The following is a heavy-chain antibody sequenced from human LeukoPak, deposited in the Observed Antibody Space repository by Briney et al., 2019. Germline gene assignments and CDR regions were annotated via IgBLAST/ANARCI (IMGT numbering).Heavy chain of an antibody. J-gene: IGHJ5*02. CDR2: ISGSGGST. Sequence: PGGSLRLSCAASGFTFSSYAMSWVRQAPGKGLEWVSAISGSGGSTYYADSVKGRFTISRDNSKNTLYLQMNGLRAEDTAVYYCAKDLHQLLSGWFDPLGHGTLVTVSS. D-gene: IGHD2-2*01. CDR1: GFTFSSYA. V-gene: IGHV3-23*01. CDR3: AKDLHQLLSGWFDP.